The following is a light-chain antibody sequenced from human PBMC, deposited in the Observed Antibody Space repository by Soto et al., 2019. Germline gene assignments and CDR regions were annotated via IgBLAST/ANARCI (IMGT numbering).Light chain of an antibody. J-gene: IGKJ4*01. V-gene: IGKV3-15*01. CDR1: QSVSNN. CDR2: GAS. Sequence: EIVMTQSPATLSVSTGERATLSCRASQSVSNNLAWYQQKPGQAPRFLIYGASTRATGIPARFSGSGSGTEFTLTISSLLSEDFAVYYCHQYNNWPLTFGGGTKVEIK. CDR3: HQYNNWPLT.